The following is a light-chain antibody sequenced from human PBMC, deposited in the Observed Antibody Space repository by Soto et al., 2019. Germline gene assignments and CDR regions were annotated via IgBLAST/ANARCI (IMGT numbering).Light chain of an antibody. J-gene: IGLJ2*01. Sequence: SYELTQPPSVSVAPGKTARITCGGNNIGSKSVHWYQQKAGQAPALVIYYDTDRPSGIPERFSGSNSGNTATLTISRVEAGDEADYYCQVWDGSGDLYVVFGGGTKLTVL. CDR2: YDT. CDR1: NIGSKS. V-gene: IGLV3-21*04. CDR3: QVWDGSGDLYVV.